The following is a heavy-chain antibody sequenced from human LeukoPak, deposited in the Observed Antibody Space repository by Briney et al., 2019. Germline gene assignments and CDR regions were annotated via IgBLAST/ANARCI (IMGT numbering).Heavy chain of an antibody. CDR3: ARDYYDSSGYYLPGY. J-gene: IGHJ4*02. CDR1: GFTFSSYA. D-gene: IGHD3-22*01. Sequence: GGSLRLSCAASGFTFSSYAMHWVRQAPGKGLEYVAAISSNGGSTYYANSVKGRFTISRDNSKNTLYLQMGSLRAEDMAVYYCARDYYDSSGYYLPGYWGRGTLVTVSS. V-gene: IGHV3-64*01. CDR2: ISSNGGST.